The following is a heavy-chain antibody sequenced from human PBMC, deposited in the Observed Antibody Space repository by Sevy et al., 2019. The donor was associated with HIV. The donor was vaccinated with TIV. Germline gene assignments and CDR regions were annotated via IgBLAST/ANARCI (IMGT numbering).Heavy chain of an antibody. CDR3: ARHGPITMNWFDP. CDR2: IYYSGNT. J-gene: IGHJ5*02. CDR1: GGSISSSSYY. Sequence: SKTLSLTCIVSGGSISSSSYYWGWIRQPPGKGLEWIGSIYYSGNTYYNPSLKSRVTISVDTSKNQFSLKLSSVTAADTAVYYCARHGPITMNWFDPWGQGTLVTVSS. V-gene: IGHV4-39*01. D-gene: IGHD3-22*01.